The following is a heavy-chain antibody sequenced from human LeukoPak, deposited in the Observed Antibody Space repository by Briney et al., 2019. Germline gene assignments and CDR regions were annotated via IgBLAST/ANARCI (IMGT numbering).Heavy chain of an antibody. V-gene: IGHV3-66*01. D-gene: IGHD6-19*01. CDR2: IYSGGST. J-gene: IGHJ4*02. CDR1: GFTVSSND. CDR3: AKDGGSGWYDY. Sequence: GGSLRLSCAASGFTVSSNDMTWVRQAPGRGLEWVSLIYSGGSTLYADSVKGRFSISRDNSRNTLYLQMSSLRAGDTAVYYCAKDGGSGWYDYWGQGTLVTVSS.